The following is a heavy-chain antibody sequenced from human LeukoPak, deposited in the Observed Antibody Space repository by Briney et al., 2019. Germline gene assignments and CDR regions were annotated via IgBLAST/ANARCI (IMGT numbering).Heavy chain of an antibody. V-gene: IGHV3-74*01. CDR2: INSDGSST. D-gene: IGHD3/OR15-3a*01. Sequence: PGGSLRLSCAASGFTFSSYWMHWVRQAPGKGLLWVSRINSDGSSTYYADSVNGRFTTSRDNAKNALHLQMNSLRAEDTAVYYCVLDLFSSFAFDIWGQGTMVTVSS. CDR3: VLDLFSSFAFDI. J-gene: IGHJ3*02. CDR1: GFTFSSYW.